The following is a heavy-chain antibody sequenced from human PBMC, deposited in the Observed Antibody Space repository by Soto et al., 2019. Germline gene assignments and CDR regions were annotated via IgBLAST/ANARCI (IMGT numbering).Heavy chain of an antibody. V-gene: IGHV3-7*01. CDR1: GFTFSGYW. D-gene: IGHD3-3*01. CDR2: IRYDESEQ. CDR3: GRVFGAYNFVDW. Sequence: EVLLVESGGGLVQPGGSMRLSCAASGFTFSGYWMSWVRQAPGKGLEWVANIRYDESEQHYVDSVEGRFTISRDNAKNSLFLQMHSLRADDTAVYFCGRVFGAYNFVDWWGQGTLVTVSS. J-gene: IGHJ4*02.